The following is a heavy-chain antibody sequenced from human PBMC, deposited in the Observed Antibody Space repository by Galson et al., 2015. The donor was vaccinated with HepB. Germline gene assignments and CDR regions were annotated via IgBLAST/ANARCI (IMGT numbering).Heavy chain of an antibody. J-gene: IGHJ4*02. CDR2: TYYRSKFYN. CDR3: AKAHLGELYNFFES. Sequence: CAISGDSVSNNNVGWNWIRQSPSRGLEWLGRTYYRSKFYNDYAESVKSRITINPDTSKNSLYLQIDSPRTEDTAVYYCAKAHLGELYNFFESWGPGTLVIVSS. V-gene: IGHV6-1*01. CDR1: GDSVSNNNVG. D-gene: IGHD3-16*01.